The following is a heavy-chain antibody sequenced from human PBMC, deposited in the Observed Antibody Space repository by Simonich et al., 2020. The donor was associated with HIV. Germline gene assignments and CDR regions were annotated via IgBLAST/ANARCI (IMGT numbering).Heavy chain of an antibody. D-gene: IGHD3-16*01. Sequence: QVQLVQSGSEGKKPGASVKVSCKDSGSTFTSFGSSWVRQAPGKGLEGMGWSSADNGNTNYAQKLKGRVTMTTDTSTSTAYMELRSLRSDDTAVYYCARLLGDYFDYWGQGTLVTVSS. V-gene: IGHV1-18*01. CDR3: ARLLGDYFDY. CDR2: SSADNGNT. CDR1: GSTFTSFG. J-gene: IGHJ4*02.